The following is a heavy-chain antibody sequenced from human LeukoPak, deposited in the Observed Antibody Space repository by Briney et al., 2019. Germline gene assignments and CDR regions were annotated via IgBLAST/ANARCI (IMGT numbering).Heavy chain of an antibody. Sequence: GGSLRLSCAASGFTFNTYTMNWVRQAPGKGLEWVSYISSSSGTIYYADSVKGRFTISRDNAKNSLFLQMNSLRGEDTAVYYCATATSWSYYYGINVWGQGTTVTVSS. CDR3: ATATSWSYYYGINV. D-gene: IGHD2-15*01. CDR1: GFTFNTYT. V-gene: IGHV3-48*01. CDR2: ISSSSGTI. J-gene: IGHJ6*02.